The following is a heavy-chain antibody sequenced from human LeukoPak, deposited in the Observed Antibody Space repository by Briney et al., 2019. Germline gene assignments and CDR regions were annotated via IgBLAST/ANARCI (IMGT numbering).Heavy chain of an antibody. CDR2: IYYSGST. CDR1: GGSFSGYY. V-gene: IGHV4-59*08. Sequence: PSETLSLTCAVYGGSFSGYYWSWIRQPPGKGLEWIGYIYYSGSTNYNPSLKSRVTISVDTSKNQFSLKLSSVTAADTAVYYCASNGDHGAFDIWGQGTMVTVSS. D-gene: IGHD4-17*01. J-gene: IGHJ3*02. CDR3: ASNGDHGAFDI.